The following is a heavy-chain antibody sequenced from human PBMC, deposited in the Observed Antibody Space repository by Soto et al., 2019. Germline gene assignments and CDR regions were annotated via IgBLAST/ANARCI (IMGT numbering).Heavy chain of an antibody. Sequence: PGGSLKLSCAVSGFPFNSSAVSWVRQAPGKGLEWVSSTSASGDSTYYADSVKGRFTISRDNSKNTLYLQMNSLRAEDTAVYYCARHGGSGSFDYWGQGTLVTVSS. V-gene: IGHV3-23*01. D-gene: IGHD6-19*01. CDR3: ARHGGSGSFDY. J-gene: IGHJ4*02. CDR2: TSASGDST. CDR1: GFPFNSSA.